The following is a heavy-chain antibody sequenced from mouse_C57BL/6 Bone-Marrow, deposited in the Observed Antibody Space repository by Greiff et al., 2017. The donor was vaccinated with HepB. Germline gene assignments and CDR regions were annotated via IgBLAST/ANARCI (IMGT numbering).Heavy chain of an antibody. V-gene: IGHV14-2*01. CDR3: AREGLLRYLYYFDY. CDR2: IDPEDGET. D-gene: IGHD1-1*01. CDR1: GFNIKDYY. J-gene: IGHJ2*01. Sequence: VHVKQSGAELVKPGASVKLSCTASGFNIKDYYMHWVKQRTEQGLEWIGRIDPEDGETKYAPKFQGKATITADTSSNTAYLQLSSLTSEDTAVSYCAREGLLRYLYYFDYWGQGTTLTVSS.